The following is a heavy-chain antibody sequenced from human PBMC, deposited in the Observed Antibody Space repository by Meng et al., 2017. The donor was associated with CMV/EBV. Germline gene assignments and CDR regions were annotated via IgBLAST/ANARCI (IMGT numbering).Heavy chain of an antibody. J-gene: IGHJ5*02. CDR1: GFTFDDYA. D-gene: IGHD3-9*01. CDR2: ISNSGSAK. V-gene: IGHV3-48*01. CDR3: AIGEYDILTGSRP. Sequence: GESLKISCAASGFTFDDYAMHWVRQAPGKGLEWVSYISNSGSAKYYADSVKGRFTISRDNSRNTLYLQMNSLRAEDTAVYYCAIGEYDILTGSRPWGQGTLVTVSS.